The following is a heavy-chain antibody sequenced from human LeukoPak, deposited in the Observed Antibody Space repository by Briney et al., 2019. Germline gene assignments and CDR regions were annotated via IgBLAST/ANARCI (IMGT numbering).Heavy chain of an antibody. CDR3: ARHFVPAATTDAFDI. CDR2: IYYTGST. J-gene: IGHJ3*02. V-gene: IGHV4-30-4*01. Sequence: SQTLSLTCTVSGGSISSGDYYWSWIRQPPGKGLEWIGYIYYTGSTYYNPSLKSRVTISVDTSKNQFSLKLSSVTAADTAVYYCARHFVPAATTDAFDIWGQGTMVTVSS. D-gene: IGHD2-2*01. CDR1: GGSISSGDYY.